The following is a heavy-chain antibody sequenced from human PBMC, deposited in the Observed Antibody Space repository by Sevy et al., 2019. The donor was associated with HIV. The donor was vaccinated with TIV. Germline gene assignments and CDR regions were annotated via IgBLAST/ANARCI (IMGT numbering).Heavy chain of an antibody. CDR3: VRGLQTHCDRTACPLDY. D-gene: IGHD2-21*01. CDR2: IGTLAEP. Sequence: GGSLRLSCAASGFTFSGSDMHWVRQVKGNGLEWISSIGTLAEPFYADSVKGRLTISRDNSQSYLYLHMSSLNVGDTALYFCVRGLQTHCDRTACPLDYSGQGTVVTVSS. V-gene: IGHV3-13*05. J-gene: IGHJ4*02. CDR1: GFTFSGSD.